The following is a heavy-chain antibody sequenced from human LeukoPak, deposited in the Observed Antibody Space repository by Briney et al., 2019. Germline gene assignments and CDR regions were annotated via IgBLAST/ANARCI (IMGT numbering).Heavy chain of an antibody. Sequence: PGGSLRLSCAGSGFTFSSYPMSWVRQAPGKGLQWVSAISNGGGSAYYADSVKGRSTISRDNSKSTLYLQMNSLRAEDTAIYYCAARPRMPPRFDYWGQGALVTVSS. V-gene: IGHV3-23*01. J-gene: IGHJ4*02. D-gene: IGHD2-2*01. CDR1: GFTFSSYP. CDR2: ISNGGGSA. CDR3: AARPRMPPRFDY.